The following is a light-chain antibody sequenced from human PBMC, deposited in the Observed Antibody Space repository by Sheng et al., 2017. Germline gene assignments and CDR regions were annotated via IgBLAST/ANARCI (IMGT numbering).Light chain of an antibody. J-gene: IGLJ2*01. CDR3: AAWDDNLSGVV. V-gene: IGLV1-44*01. Sequence: QSVLTQPPSASGTPGQRVTISCSGSNSNIGSNTVNWYQQLPGAAPKLLIYNNNQRPSGVPDRISGSKSGTSASLAISGLQSEDEADYYCAAWDDNLSGVVFGGGPKLTVL. CDR1: NSNIGSNT. CDR2: NNN.